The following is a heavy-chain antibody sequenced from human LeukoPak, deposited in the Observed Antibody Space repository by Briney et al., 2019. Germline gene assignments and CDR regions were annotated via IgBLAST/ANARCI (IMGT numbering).Heavy chain of an antibody. D-gene: IGHD3-22*01. Sequence: NTNYAQKLQGRVTMTTDTSTSTAYMELRSLRSDDTAVYYCARARIPYYYDSSGYYYDAFDIWGQGTMVTVSS. V-gene: IGHV1-18*01. J-gene: IGHJ3*02. CDR2: NT. CDR3: ARARIPYYYDSSGYYYDAFDI.